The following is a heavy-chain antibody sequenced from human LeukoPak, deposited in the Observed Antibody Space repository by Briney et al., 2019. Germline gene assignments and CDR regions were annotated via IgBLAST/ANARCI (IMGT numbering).Heavy chain of an antibody. V-gene: IGHV3-23*01. CDR1: GFTFSSYA. J-gene: IGHJ4*02. CDR3: ASAGNAYGDLIDY. D-gene: IGHD4-17*01. Sequence: PGGSLRLSCAASGFTFSSYAMSWVRQAPGKGLEWVAAISGSGGSTYYADSVKGRFTISRDNSKNTLYLQMNSLRTKDTAVSYCASAGNAYGDLIDYWGQGTLVTVSS. CDR2: ISGSGGST.